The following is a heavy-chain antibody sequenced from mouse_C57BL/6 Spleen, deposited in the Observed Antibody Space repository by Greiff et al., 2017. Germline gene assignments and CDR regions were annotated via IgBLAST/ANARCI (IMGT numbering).Heavy chain of an antibody. CDR2: IPYDGST. CDR3: AGGITTVVAEGAMDY. J-gene: IGHJ4*01. D-gene: IGHD1-1*01. CDR1: GYSITSGYF. V-gene: IGHV3-6*01. Sequence: EVQLVESGPGLVKPSQSLSLTCSASGYSITSGYFWYWNRQFPGNILEWMGYIPYDGSTNYNPSLKNRTSITRDTSKNQFFLELNSVTTEDTATYYCAGGITTVVAEGAMDYWGQGTSVTVSS.